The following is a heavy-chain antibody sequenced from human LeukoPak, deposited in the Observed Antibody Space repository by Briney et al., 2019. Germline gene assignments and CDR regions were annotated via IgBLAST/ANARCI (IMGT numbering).Heavy chain of an antibody. V-gene: IGHV1-18*01. CDR1: GYTFTSYG. J-gene: IGHJ4*02. D-gene: IGHD3-22*01. CDR3: ARGITRALYYYDSSGYYDY. CDR2: ISAYNGNT. Sequence: ASVKVSCKASGYTFTSYGISWVRQSPGQGLEWMGWISAYNGNTNYAQKLQGRVTMTTDTSTSTAYMELRSLRSDDTAVYYCARGITRALYYYDSSGYYDYWGQGTLVTVSS.